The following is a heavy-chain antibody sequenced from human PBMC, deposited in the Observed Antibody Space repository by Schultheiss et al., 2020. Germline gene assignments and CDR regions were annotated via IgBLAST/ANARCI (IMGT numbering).Heavy chain of an antibody. D-gene: IGHD1-1*01. V-gene: IGHV3-30*03. J-gene: IGHJ6*02. CDR3: ARWGDPTGTTCYYYGMDV. CDR2: ISYDGSNK. Sequence: GGSLRLSCAASGFTFSSYGMHWVRQAPGKGLEWVAVISYDGSNKYYADSVKGRFTISRDNSKNTLYLQMNSLRAEDTAVYYCARWGDPTGTTCYYYGMDVWGQGTTVTVSS. CDR1: GFTFSSYG.